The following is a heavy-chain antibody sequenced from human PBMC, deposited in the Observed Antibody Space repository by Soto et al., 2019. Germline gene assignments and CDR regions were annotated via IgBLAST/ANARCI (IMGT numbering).Heavy chain of an antibody. Sequence: ASVKVSCKASGGTFSSYAISRVRHAPGQGLEWMGGIIPIFGTANYAQKFQGRVTITADESTSTAYMELSSLRSEDTAVYYCASYYDILTGPGYYFDYWGQGTLVTVSS. CDR2: IIPIFGTA. CDR1: GGTFSSYA. CDR3: ASYYDILTGPGYYFDY. V-gene: IGHV1-69*13. D-gene: IGHD3-9*01. J-gene: IGHJ4*02.